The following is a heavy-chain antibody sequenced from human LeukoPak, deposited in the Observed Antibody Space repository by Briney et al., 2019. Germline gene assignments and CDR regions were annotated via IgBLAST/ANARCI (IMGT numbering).Heavy chain of an antibody. V-gene: IGHV3-30*18. Sequence: GGSLRLSCTASGFTFSSYSMNWVRQAPGKGLEWVAVISYDGSNKYYADSVKGRFTISRDNSKNTLYLQMNSLRAEDTAVYYCAKDEAYSSGWYVNYYYMDVWGKGTTVTVSS. J-gene: IGHJ6*03. CDR1: GFTFSSYS. CDR3: AKDEAYSSGWYVNYYYMDV. D-gene: IGHD6-19*01. CDR2: ISYDGSNK.